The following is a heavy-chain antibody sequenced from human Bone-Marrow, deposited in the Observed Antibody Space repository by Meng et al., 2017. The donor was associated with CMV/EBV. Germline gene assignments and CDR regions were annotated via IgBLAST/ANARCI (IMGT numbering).Heavy chain of an antibody. CDR2: INSGGSRT. CDR3: ARDNRGLLWFGELSWFDP. J-gene: IGHJ5*02. Sequence: GESLKISCAASGFTFSSYAMSWVRQAPGKGLEWVSVINSGGSRTYYADSVKGRFTISRDNSKNTLYLQMNSLRAEDTAVYYCARDNRGLLWFGELSWFDPWGQGNLVTVSS. D-gene: IGHD3-10*01. CDR1: GFTFSSYA. V-gene: IGHV3-23*03.